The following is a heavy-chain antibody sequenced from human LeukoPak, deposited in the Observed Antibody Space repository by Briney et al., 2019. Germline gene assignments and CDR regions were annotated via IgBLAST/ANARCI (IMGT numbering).Heavy chain of an antibody. CDR1: GFIFSNYE. J-gene: IGHJ4*02. D-gene: IGHD2/OR15-2a*01. CDR2: INPSGSTI. CDR3: ARANSLGY. Sequence: GGSLRLSCAASGFIFSNYEMNWVRQAPGKGLEWVSYINPSGSTIYYADSVKGRFTMSRDNAKNSLYLQMNSLRAQDTAVYYCARANSLGYWGQGTLVTVSS. V-gene: IGHV3-48*03.